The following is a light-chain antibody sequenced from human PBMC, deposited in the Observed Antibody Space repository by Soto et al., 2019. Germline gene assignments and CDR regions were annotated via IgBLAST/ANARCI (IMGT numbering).Light chain of an antibody. CDR3: ATWDEDLRGDV. CDR1: TSNIGNHY. Sequence: QSVLTQPPSSSGTPGQTISISCSGTTSNIGNHYVFWYQHLPETAPKLLIFRNNQRPSGVPDRFSGSGSGTSASLAISGLRSEDEGDYYCATWDEDLRGDVFGTGTKVTVL. CDR2: RNN. J-gene: IGLJ1*01. V-gene: IGLV1-47*01.